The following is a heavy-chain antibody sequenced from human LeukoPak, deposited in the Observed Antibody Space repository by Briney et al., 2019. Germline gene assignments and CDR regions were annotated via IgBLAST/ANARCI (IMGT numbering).Heavy chain of an antibody. CDR1: GYTFTSYD. CDR2: MNPNTGNT. D-gene: IGHD5-18*01. V-gene: IGHV1-8*03. CDR3: ARVWGLNTAMVFGAFDI. J-gene: IGHJ3*02. Sequence: ASVKVSCKASGYTFTSYDINWVRLASGHGLEWMGWMNPNTGNTGYAQKFQGRVTITRNTSISTVYMELSSLRSEDTAVYYCARVWGLNTAMVFGAFDIWGQGTMVTVSS.